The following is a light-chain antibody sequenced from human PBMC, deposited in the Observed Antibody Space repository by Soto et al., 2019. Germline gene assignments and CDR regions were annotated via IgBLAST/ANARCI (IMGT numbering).Light chain of an antibody. J-gene: IGKJ4*01. Sequence: DIQLTQSPSFLSASVGDRVTITCRASQGISSYLAWYQQKPGEAPKLLIYAASTLQSGVPSRFSGSGSGTDFTLTISSLQPEDFATYYCQQRNTYPLTVGGGTKVDIK. V-gene: IGKV1-9*01. CDR3: QQRNTYPLT. CDR2: AAS. CDR1: QGISSY.